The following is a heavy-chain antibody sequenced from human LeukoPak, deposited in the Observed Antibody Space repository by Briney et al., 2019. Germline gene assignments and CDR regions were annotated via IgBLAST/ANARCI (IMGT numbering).Heavy chain of an antibody. V-gene: IGHV3-74*01. CDR2: VNGDGTNT. CDR3: AGGLSPTYKAF. Sequence: GGSLRLSCAASGFPFRSLWMYWVRHAPGKGLVWVSRVNGDGTNTIYADSMKGRFTISRDNAKNTVSLQMDSLGAEDTAVYYCAGGLSPTYKAFWGQGTLVTVSS. CDR1: GFPFRSLW. J-gene: IGHJ4*02. D-gene: IGHD3-16*01.